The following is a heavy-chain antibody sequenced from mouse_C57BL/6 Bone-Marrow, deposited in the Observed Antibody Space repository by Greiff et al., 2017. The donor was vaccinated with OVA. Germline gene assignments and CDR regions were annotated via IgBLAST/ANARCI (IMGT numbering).Heavy chain of an antibody. D-gene: IGHD1-1*01. V-gene: IGHV5-15*01. CDR1: GFTFSDYG. CDR2: ISNLAYSI. Sequence: DVKLVESGGGLVQPGGSLKLSCAASGFTFSDYGMAWVRQAPRKGPEWVAFISNLAYSIYYADTVTGRFTISRENAKNTLYLEMSSLRSEDTAMYYCARGDTTVVEDWYFDVWGTGTTVTVSS. J-gene: IGHJ1*03. CDR3: ARGDTTVVEDWYFDV.